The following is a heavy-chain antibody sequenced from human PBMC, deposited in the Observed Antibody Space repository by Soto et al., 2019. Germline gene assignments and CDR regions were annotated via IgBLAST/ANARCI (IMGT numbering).Heavy chain of an antibody. D-gene: IGHD2-2*02. V-gene: IGHV4-31*02. J-gene: IGHJ4*02. Sequence: WTWIRQHPGKGLEWIGYIYSSGSTYYNPSLTSRVTMSLDTSKNQFSLKLRSVTAADTAVYYCARELSTRWYTDYWGQGTLVTVSS. CDR2: IYSSGST. CDR3: ARELSTRWYTDY.